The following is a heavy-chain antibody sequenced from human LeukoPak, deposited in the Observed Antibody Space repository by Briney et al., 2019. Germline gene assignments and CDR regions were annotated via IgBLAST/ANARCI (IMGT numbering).Heavy chain of an antibody. D-gene: IGHD5-12*01. V-gene: IGHV3-21*01. CDR2: ISSSSSYI. CDR3: ARDRGDMNYYYYYMDV. CDR1: GFTFSSYW. Sequence: GGSLRLSCAASGFTFSSYWMHWVRQAPGKGLEWVSSISSSSSYIYYADSVKGRFTISRDNAKNSLYLQMNSLRAEDTAVYYCARDRGDMNYYYYYMDVWGKGTTVTVSS. J-gene: IGHJ6*03.